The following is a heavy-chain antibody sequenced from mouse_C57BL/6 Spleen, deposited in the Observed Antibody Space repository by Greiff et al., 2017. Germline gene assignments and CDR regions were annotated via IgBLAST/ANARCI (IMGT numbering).Heavy chain of an antibody. CDR2: IDPETGGT. D-gene: IGHD1-1*01. CDR1: GYTFTDYE. J-gene: IGHJ4*01. CDR3: GRFYCSSYGYAMDY. Sequence: QVQLQQSGAELVRPGASVTLSCTASGYTFTDYEMHWVQQTPVHGLEWIGAIDPETGGTAYNQKFKGKAILTADKSSSTAYMEIRGLTSEDSAVYYCGRFYCSSYGYAMDYWGQGTSVTVSS. V-gene: IGHV1-15*01.